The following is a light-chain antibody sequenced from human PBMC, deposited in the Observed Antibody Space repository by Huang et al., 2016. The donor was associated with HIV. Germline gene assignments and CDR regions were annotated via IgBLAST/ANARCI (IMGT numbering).Light chain of an antibody. CDR2: DAS. CDR3: QQRSNWPPFT. V-gene: IGKV3-11*01. CDR1: QKINTY. Sequence: EILLTQSPATLSLSPGERATLSCKASQKINTYLAWYQQKPGQAPRLLFYDASTRAPDPPARCRGSGSGTDFTLTITNLEPEDFAVYFCQQRSNWPPFTFGPGTKVDRK. J-gene: IGKJ3*01.